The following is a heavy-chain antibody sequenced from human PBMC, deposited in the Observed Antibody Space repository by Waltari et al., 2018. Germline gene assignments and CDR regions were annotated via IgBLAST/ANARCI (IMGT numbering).Heavy chain of an antibody. CDR1: GFTFSNYW. CDR2: INTGCSIT. CDR3: ARDVAGEGSR. Sequence: EVQLVESGGGLVQPGGSLRLSCVASGFTFSNYWMHWIPQAPGKGVVWVSRINTGCSITNYADSVKGRFTISRDNAKNILYLQMNSLGAEDTAVYYCARDVAGEGSRWGQGALVTVSS. V-gene: IGHV3-74*01. J-gene: IGHJ4*02. D-gene: IGHD6-19*01.